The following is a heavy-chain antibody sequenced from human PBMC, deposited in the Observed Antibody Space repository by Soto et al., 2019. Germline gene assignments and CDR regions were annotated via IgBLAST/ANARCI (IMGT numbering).Heavy chain of an antibody. V-gene: IGHV3-33*01. J-gene: IGHJ6*04. Sequence: ESGGGVVQPGRSLRLSCAASGFTFSSYGMHWVRQAPGKGLEWVAVIWYDGSNKYYADSVKGRFTISRDNSKNTLYLQMNSLRAEDTAVYYCARDGLNCTNGVCLGGGMDVWGKGTTVTVSS. CDR2: IWYDGSNK. D-gene: IGHD2-8*01. CDR3: ARDGLNCTNGVCLGGGMDV. CDR1: GFTFSSYG.